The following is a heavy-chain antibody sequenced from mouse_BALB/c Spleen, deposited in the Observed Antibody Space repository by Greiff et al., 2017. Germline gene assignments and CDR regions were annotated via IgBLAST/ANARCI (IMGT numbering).Heavy chain of an antibody. J-gene: IGHJ3*01. Sequence: EVKLMESGPGLVKPSQSLSLTCTVTGYSITSDYAWNWIRQFPGNKLEWMGYISYSGSTSYNPSLKSRISITRDTSKNQFFLQLNSVTTEDTATYYCARRERRGAWFAYWGQGTLVTVSA. CDR1: GYSITSDYA. CDR2: ISYSGST. V-gene: IGHV3-2*02. CDR3: ARRERRGAWFAY. D-gene: IGHD2-12*01.